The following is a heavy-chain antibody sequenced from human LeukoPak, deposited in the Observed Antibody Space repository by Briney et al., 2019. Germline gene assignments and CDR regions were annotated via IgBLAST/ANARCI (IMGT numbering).Heavy chain of an antibody. Sequence: SEPLSLTCPVSGGSISSYYWSWIRQPPGKGLEWIGYIYYSGSTNYNPSLKSRVTISVDTSKNQFSLKLSSVTAADTAVYYCARVDPDSSSTLEVFDYWGQGTLVTVSS. CDR1: GGSISSYY. CDR2: IYYSGST. V-gene: IGHV4-59*01. CDR3: ARVDPDSSSTLEVFDY. J-gene: IGHJ4*02. D-gene: IGHD6-6*01.